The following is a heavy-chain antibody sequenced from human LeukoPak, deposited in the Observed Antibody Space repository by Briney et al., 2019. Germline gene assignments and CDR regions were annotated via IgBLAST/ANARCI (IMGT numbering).Heavy chain of an antibody. Sequence: GGSLKLSCVASGFTFSSYWMTWVRQAPGKGLEWLANIKEDGSIQYYLDSVRGRFTISRDNAKTSVYLQLNSLRADDTAVYYCARDVWTGVAVSDYWGQGTLVTVSS. J-gene: IGHJ4*02. CDR1: GFTFSSYW. V-gene: IGHV3-7*01. CDR2: IKEDGSIQ. D-gene: IGHD6-19*01. CDR3: ARDVWTGVAVSDY.